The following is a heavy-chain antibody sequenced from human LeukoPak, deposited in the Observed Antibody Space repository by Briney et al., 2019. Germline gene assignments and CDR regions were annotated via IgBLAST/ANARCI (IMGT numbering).Heavy chain of an antibody. Sequence: PSETVSLTSPVCGGSISSSRYYGGWIRQPPEKGVEWIGSIYYSGSTYYNPPRKSQVTITVDKSKNQVSMKQSNADAADTAVYYCARAYYDFWSGYSRIDYWGQGTLVTVSS. V-gene: IGHV4-39*01. D-gene: IGHD3-3*01. J-gene: IGHJ4*02. CDR3: ARAYYDFWSGYSRIDY. CDR2: IYYSGST. CDR1: GGSISSSRYY.